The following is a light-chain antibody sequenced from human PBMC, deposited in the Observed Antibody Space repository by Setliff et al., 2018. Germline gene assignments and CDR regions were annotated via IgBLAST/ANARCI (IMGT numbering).Light chain of an antibody. V-gene: IGLV2-14*03. CDR1: SSDVGAYNY. Sequence: QSALTQPASVSGSPGQSITISCTGTSSDVGAYNYVSWYQRHPGEAPKPLLYDVSNRPSGISNRFSGSKSGSTASLTITGLQAEDEADYFCSSYTSTRTVIFGGGTKVTVL. CDR2: DVS. J-gene: IGLJ2*01. CDR3: SSYTSTRTVI.